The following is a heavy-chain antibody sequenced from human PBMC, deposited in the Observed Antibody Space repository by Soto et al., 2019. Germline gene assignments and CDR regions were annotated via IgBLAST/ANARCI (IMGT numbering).Heavy chain of an antibody. CDR1: ELPFSSYG. Sequence: QVQLVESGGGVVKPGRPLRLSWPAFELPFSSYGIPGVGQAPGRGLGGVAVLSYDGSNKYYADSVKGRFTISRDNSKNTLYLQMNSLRAEDTAVYYCAKDRRALGRYGDYYFDYWGQGTLVTVSS. V-gene: IGHV3-30*18. D-gene: IGHD4-17*01. J-gene: IGHJ4*02. CDR2: LSYDGSNK. CDR3: AKDRRALGRYGDYYFDY.